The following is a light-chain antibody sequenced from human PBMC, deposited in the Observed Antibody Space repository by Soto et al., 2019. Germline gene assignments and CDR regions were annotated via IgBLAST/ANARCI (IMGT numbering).Light chain of an antibody. J-gene: IGLJ3*02. CDR2: EVT. V-gene: IGLV2-8*01. CDR1: SSDVGAYNY. CDR3: SSFAASNTWV. Sequence: QSALTQPPSASGSPGQSVTISCTGTSSDVGAYNYVSWYQQHAGKAPKLVIYEVTKRPSGVPDRFSGSKSANTASLTVSGLQSDDVADYYCSSFAASNTWVFGGGTKVTVL.